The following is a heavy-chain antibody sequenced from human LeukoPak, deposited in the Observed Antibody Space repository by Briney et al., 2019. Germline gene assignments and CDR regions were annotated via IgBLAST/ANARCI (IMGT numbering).Heavy chain of an antibody. D-gene: IGHD3-3*01. CDR1: GYSISSGYC. CDR2: IYHSGST. V-gene: IGHV4-38-2*02. Sequence: PSETLSLTCAVSGYSISSGYCWGWIRQPPGKGLEWIGSIYHSGSTYYNPSLKSRVTISVDTSKNQFSLKLSSVTAADTAVYYCARERFLEWLLSGYFDYWGQGTLVTVSS. J-gene: IGHJ4*02. CDR3: ARERFLEWLLSGYFDY.